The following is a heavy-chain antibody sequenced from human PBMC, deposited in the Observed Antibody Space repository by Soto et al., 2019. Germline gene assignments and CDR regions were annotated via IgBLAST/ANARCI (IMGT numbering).Heavy chain of an antibody. V-gene: IGHV4-34*01. CDR3: ARAGRPLKIVGARTTNFDY. CDR1: GGSFSGYY. D-gene: IGHD1-26*01. CDR2: INHSGST. J-gene: IGHJ4*02. Sequence: PSETLSLTCAVYGGSFSGYYWSWIRQPPGKGLEWIGEINHSGSTNYNPSLKSRVTISVDTSKNQFSLKLSSVTAADTAVYYCARAGRPLKIVGARTTNFDYWGQGTLVTVSS.